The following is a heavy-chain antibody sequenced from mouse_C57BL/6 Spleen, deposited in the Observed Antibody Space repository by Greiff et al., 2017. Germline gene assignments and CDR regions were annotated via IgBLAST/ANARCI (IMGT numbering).Heavy chain of an antibody. D-gene: IGHD1-1*01. CDR2: IYPSDSET. Sequence: QVQLQQPGAELVRPGSSVKLSCKASGYTFTSYWLDWVKQRPGQGLEWIGNIYPSDSETHYNQKFKDKATLTVDKSSSTAYMQLSSLTSEDSAVYYCARGLRWGYWGQGTTLTVSS. J-gene: IGHJ2*01. CDR3: ARGLRWGY. CDR1: GYTFTSYW. V-gene: IGHV1-61*01.